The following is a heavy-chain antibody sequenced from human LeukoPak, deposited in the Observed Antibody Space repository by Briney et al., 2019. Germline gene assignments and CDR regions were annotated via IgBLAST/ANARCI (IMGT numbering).Heavy chain of an antibody. Sequence: GGSLRLSCAVSGFTFSSYSMNWVRQAPGKGLEWVSSISSSSSYMYYADSVEGRFTISRDNPKNTLYLQMNSLRVEDTAVYYRAKRGEGVSNTWYMNNWFDPWGQGTLVTVSS. CDR3: AKRGEGVSNTWYMNNWFDP. CDR2: ISSSSSYM. V-gene: IGHV3-21*06. J-gene: IGHJ5*02. CDR1: GFTFSSYS. D-gene: IGHD6-13*01.